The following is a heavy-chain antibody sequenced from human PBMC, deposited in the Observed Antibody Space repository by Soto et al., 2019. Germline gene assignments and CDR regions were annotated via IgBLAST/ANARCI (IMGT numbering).Heavy chain of an antibody. CDR1: GGSFISYG. D-gene: IGHD1-7*01. CDR2: ISYDGSNK. Sequence: LSLTCAVYGGSFISYGMHWVRQAPGKGLEWVAVISYDGSNKYYADSVKGRFTISRDNSKNTLYLQMNSLRAGDTAVYYCAKDGDNWNYGGLYYFDYWGQGTLVTVSS. V-gene: IGHV3-30*18. J-gene: IGHJ4*02. CDR3: AKDGDNWNYGGLYYFDY.